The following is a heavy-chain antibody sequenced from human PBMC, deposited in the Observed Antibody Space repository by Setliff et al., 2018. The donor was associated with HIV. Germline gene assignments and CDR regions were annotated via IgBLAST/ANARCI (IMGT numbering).Heavy chain of an antibody. CDR3: ARVSTDYVWGSFLSSGPYYFDF. CDR1: GGSISSTNW. J-gene: IGHJ4*02. D-gene: IGHD3-16*01. V-gene: IGHV4-4*02. CDR2: ISHSGST. Sequence: LSLTCAVSGGSISSTNWWSWVRQPPGKGLEWIEEISHSGSTNYNPSLKSRVTISVDRSKNQFSLKLTSVTAADTAVYYCARVSTDYVWGSFLSSGPYYFDFWGQGALVTVSS.